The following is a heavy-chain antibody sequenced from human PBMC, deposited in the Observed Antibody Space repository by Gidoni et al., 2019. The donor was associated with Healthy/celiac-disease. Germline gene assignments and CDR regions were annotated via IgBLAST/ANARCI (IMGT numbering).Heavy chain of an antibody. CDR2: IYYSGST. J-gene: IGHJ4*02. CDR3: ARGRDGYNSIDY. Sequence: QLQLQESGPGLVKPSETLSLTCTVSGGSISSSGYYWGWIRQPPGKGLEWIGSIYYSGSTYYNPSLKSRVTISVDTSKNQFSLKLSSVTAADTAVYYCARGRDGYNSIDYWGQGTLVTVSS. V-gene: IGHV4-39*01. CDR1: GGSISSSGYY. D-gene: IGHD5-12*01.